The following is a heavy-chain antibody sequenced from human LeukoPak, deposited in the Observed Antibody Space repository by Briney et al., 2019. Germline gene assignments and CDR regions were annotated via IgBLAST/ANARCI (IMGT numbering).Heavy chain of an antibody. CDR1: GGTFSSYA. D-gene: IGHD6-19*01. CDR2: IIPIFGTA. V-gene: IGHV1-69*13. Sequence: SVKVSCKASGGTFSSYAISWVRQAPGQGLEWMGGIIPIFGTANYAQKFQGRVTITADESMSTAYMELSSLRSEDTAVYYCASVGSIAVAGYPFDYWGQGTLVTVSS. J-gene: IGHJ4*02. CDR3: ASVGSIAVAGYPFDY.